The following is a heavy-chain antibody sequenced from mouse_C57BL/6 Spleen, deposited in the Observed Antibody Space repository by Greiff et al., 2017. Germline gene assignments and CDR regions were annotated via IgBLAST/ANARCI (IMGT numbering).Heavy chain of an antibody. V-gene: IGHV1-82*01. J-gene: IGHJ2*01. D-gene: IGHD4-1*01. CDR1: GYAFSSSW. CDR3: ARRRNWGFDY. CDR2: IYPGDGDT. Sequence: VQLVESGPELVKPGASVKISCKASGYAFSSSWMNWVKQRPGKGLEWIGRIYPGDGDTNYNGKFKGKATLTADKSSSTAYMQLSSLTSEDSAVYFCARRRNWGFDYWGQGTTLTVSS.